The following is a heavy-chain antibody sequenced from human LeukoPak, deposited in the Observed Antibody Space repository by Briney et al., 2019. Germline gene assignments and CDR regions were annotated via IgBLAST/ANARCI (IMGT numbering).Heavy chain of an antibody. CDR1: GYTFTSYA. V-gene: IGHV1-3*01. D-gene: IGHD4-17*01. Sequence: ASVKVSCKASGYTFTSYAMHWVRQAPGQRLEWMGWINAGDGNTKYSQKLQGRVTITRNTSISTAYMELSSLRSEDTAVYYCARVLTVTDDAFDIWGQGTMVTVSS. CDR2: INAGDGNT. CDR3: ARVLTVTDDAFDI. J-gene: IGHJ3*02.